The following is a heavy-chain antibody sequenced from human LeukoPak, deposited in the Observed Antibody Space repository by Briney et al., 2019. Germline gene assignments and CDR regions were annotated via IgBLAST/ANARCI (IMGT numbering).Heavy chain of an antibody. CDR1: GYTFTSYG. Sequence: ASVKVSCMASGYTFTSYGISWVRQAPGQGLEWMGWISAYNGNTNYAQKLQGRVTMTTDTSTSTAYMELRSLRSDDTAVYYCARSGEYYDILTGYLPVDYWGQGTLVTVSS. V-gene: IGHV1-18*04. CDR2: ISAYNGNT. D-gene: IGHD3-9*01. CDR3: ARSGEYYDILTGYLPVDY. J-gene: IGHJ4*02.